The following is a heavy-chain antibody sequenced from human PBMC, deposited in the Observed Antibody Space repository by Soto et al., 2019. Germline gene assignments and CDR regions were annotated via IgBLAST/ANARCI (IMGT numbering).Heavy chain of an antibody. Sequence: GGSLRLSCAASGFTFSSYGMHWVRQAPGKGLEWVANIKQDGSEKYYVDSVKGRFTISRDNAKNSLYLQMNSLRAEDTAVYYCARDKFRGYCSSTSCYAGDYWGQGTLVTVSS. V-gene: IGHV3-7*01. CDR2: IKQDGSEK. D-gene: IGHD2-2*01. CDR3: ARDKFRGYCSSTSCYAGDY. CDR1: GFTFSSYG. J-gene: IGHJ4*02.